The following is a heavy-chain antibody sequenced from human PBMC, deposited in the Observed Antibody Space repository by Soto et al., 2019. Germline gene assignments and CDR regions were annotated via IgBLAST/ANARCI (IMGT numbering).Heavy chain of an antibody. V-gene: IGHV3-66*01. J-gene: IGHJ3*02. D-gene: IGHD4-17*01. CDR1: GFTVSTSY. Sequence: EVQLVESGGGLVQPGGSLGLSGAVSGFTVSTSYMSWVRLAPGKGLEWVSVIFSGVSTYYADSVKGRFTISRDNSKNTLYLQMNSLRAEDTAVYYCARDRDDYSDYYAFDIWGQGTMVTVSS. CDR2: IFSGVST. CDR3: ARDRDDYSDYYAFDI.